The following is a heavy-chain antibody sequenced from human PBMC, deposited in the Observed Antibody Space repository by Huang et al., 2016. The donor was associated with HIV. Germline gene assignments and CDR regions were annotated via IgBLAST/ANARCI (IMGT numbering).Heavy chain of an antibody. CDR2: IIPIFGTP. CDR3: ARWEAAADNNWFDP. CDR1: VDTFSSCG. J-gene: IGHJ5*02. D-gene: IGHD6-13*01. V-gene: IGHV1-69*01. Sequence: QVQLVQSGAEVKKPGSSVTVYCRASVDTFSSCGISWVRQAPGKGLEWRGGIIPIFGTPNYAQKFQGRVTITADESTSTAYMELSSLRSEDTAVYYCARWEAAADNNWFDPWGQGTLVTVSS.